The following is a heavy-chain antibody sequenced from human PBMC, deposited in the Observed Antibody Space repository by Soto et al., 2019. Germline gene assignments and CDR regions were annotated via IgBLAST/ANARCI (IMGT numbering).Heavy chain of an antibody. V-gene: IGHV3-30-3*01. Sequence: GGSLRLSCAASGFTFSSYAMHWVRQAPGKGLEWVAVISYDGSNKYYADSVKGRFTISRDNSKNTLYLQMNSLRAEDTAVYYCARDLLPLVARGSGFDYWGQGTLVTVSS. CDR1: GFTFSSYA. D-gene: IGHD2-8*02. CDR3: ARDLLPLVARGSGFDY. J-gene: IGHJ4*02. CDR2: ISYDGSNK.